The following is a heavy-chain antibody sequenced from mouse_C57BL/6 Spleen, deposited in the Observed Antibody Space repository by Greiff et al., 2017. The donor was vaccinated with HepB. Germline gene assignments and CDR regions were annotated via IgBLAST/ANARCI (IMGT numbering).Heavy chain of an antibody. CDR1: GFSLTSYG. V-gene: IGHV2-2*01. CDR3: ARGRALYYYGSSLDWYFDV. J-gene: IGHJ1*03. D-gene: IGHD1-1*01. CDR2: IWSGGST. Sequence: VQLQQSGPGLVQPSQSLSITCTVSGFSLTSYGVHWVRQSPGKGLEWLGVIWSGGSTDYNAAFISRLSISKDNSKSQVFFKMNSLQADDTAIYYCARGRALYYYGSSLDWYFDVWGTGTTVTVSS.